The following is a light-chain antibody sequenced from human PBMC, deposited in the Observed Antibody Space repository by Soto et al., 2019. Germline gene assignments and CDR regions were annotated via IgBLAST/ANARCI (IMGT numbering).Light chain of an antibody. CDR2: EVS. CDR3: CSYTSTSTLVL. V-gene: IGLV2-14*01. Sequence: QSALTQPASVSGSPGQSITISCTGTSTDIGGYNFVSWYQQHPGNAPKFIIYEVSRRPSGISNRFSGSKSGNTASLTISGLQPEDEAHYYCCSYTSTSTLVLFGGGTKLTVL. CDR1: STDIGGYNF. J-gene: IGLJ2*01.